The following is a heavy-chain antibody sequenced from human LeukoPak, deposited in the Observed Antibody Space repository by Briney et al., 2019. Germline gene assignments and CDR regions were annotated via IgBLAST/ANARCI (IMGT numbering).Heavy chain of an antibody. J-gene: IGHJ5*02. D-gene: IGHD3-10*01. Sequence: ASVKVSCKASGYTFTSYGISWVRQAPGQGLEWMGWISAYNGNTNYAQKLQGRVTMTTDTPTSTAYMELRSLRSDDTAVYYCARDPRRYYYGSGSYNWFDPWGQGTLVTVSS. CDR1: GYTFTSYG. CDR3: ARDPRRYYYGSGSYNWFDP. V-gene: IGHV1-18*04. CDR2: ISAYNGNT.